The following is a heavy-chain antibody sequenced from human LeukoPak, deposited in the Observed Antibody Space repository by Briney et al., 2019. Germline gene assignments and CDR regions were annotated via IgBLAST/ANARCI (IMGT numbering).Heavy chain of an antibody. Sequence: SETLSLTCVVSGGSVGGYYWGWIRQPPGRGLEWIGYVYYSGSTNYNPSFKSRITISVDTSRNQFSLQLSSVTAADTAVYYCARTHYGSGSYYGLDYWGQGTLVTVSS. D-gene: IGHD3-10*01. CDR1: GGSVGGYY. CDR3: ARTHYGSGSYYGLDY. J-gene: IGHJ4*02. CDR2: VYYSGST. V-gene: IGHV4-59*02.